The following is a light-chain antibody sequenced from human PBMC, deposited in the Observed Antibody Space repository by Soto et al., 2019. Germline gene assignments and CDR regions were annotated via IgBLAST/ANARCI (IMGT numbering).Light chain of an antibody. Sequence: QTVLTQPPSVSGAPGQRVTISCTGSSSNIGAGYDVHWYQQLPGTAPKLLIYGNSNRPSGVPDRFSGSKSGTSASLAITGLQAEDEADYYCQSGVFGGGTKLTVL. CDR3: QSGV. V-gene: IGLV1-40*01. J-gene: IGLJ3*02. CDR2: GNS. CDR1: SSNIGAGYD.